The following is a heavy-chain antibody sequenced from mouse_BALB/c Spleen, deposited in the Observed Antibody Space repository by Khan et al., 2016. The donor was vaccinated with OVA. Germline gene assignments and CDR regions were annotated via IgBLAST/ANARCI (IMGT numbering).Heavy chain of an antibody. V-gene: IGHV2-6-5*01. Sequence: QVQLMQSGPGLVAPSQSLSITCTVSGFSLTDYGVSRIRQPPGKGLVWLGVIWGGGSTYYNSALKSSLSISKDNSESQVFLKMNSLETDDTAISCCAIGVWAYYFSLDYWGQGTSVTVSS. CDR2: IWGGGST. J-gene: IGHJ4*01. CDR1: GFSLTDYG. D-gene: IGHD2-10*02. CDR3: AIGVWAYYFSLDY.